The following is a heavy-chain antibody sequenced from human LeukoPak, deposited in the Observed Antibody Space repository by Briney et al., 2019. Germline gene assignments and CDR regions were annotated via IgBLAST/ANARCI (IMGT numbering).Heavy chain of an antibody. CDR3: ARDGTIFGVVITDYYYYYGMDV. J-gene: IGHJ6*02. V-gene: IGHV1-18*01. CDR1: GYTFTSYG. Sequence: ASVKVSCKASGYTFTSYGISWVRQAPGQELEWMGWISAYNGKINYAQKLQGRVTMTTDTSTSTAYMELRSLRSDDTAVYYCARDGTIFGVVITDYYYYYGMDVWAQGTTVTVSS. D-gene: IGHD3-3*01. CDR2: ISAYNGKI.